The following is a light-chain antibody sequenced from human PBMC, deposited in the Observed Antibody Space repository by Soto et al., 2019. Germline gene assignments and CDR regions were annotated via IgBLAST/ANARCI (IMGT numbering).Light chain of an antibody. Sequence: EGVLTQSPGTLSLSPGGRATLSCRASQSVGNSFVAWYQQKPGQPPRLLSYDTSKRATGIPDRFSGSVSGTEFTLIISSLQPDDFETYYCQQFKDYLWTFGQGTKVDIK. J-gene: IGKJ1*01. CDR1: QSVGNSF. CDR3: QQFKDYLWT. CDR2: DTS. V-gene: IGKV3-20*01.